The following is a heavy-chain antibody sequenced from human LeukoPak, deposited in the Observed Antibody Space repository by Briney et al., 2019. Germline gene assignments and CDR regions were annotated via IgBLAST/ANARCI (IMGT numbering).Heavy chain of an antibody. J-gene: IGHJ4*02. D-gene: IGHD1-26*01. CDR2: ISYDGSNK. V-gene: IGHV3-30*18. Sequence: GGTLSLSCAASGVTFSSYGMHWVRQAPGKGLEWVAVISYDGSNKYYPDPVKGRFTISRDNSKNPLYLQMNSLRAEDTAAYYCAKIDVGATMTGFDYWGQGTLVTVSS. CDR1: GVTFSSYG. CDR3: AKIDVGATMTGFDY.